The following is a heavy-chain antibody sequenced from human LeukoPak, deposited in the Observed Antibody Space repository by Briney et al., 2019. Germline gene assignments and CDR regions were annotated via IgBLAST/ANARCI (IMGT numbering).Heavy chain of an antibody. V-gene: IGHV3-64*04. J-gene: IGHJ4*02. D-gene: IGHD2-2*01. CDR2: ISTNGGTI. Sequence: GGSLRLSCSASGFIISDYAMHWVRQAPGKGLEYVSYISTNGGTIYYADSVKGRFTISRDNSKNTLYLQMNSLRAEDTAMYYCVKDLNKGDSASLDFFHYWGQGTLVTVSS. CDR3: VKDLNKGDSASLDFFHY. CDR1: GFIISDYA.